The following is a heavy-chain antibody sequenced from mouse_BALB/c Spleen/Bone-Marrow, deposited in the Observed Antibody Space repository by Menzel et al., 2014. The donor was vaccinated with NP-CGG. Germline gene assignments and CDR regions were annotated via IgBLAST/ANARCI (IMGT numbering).Heavy chain of an antibody. D-gene: IGHD1-1*01. CDR2: INSDGGST. CDR3: ARHGDYYGSSLFAY. CDR1: EYEFPSHD. Sequence: EVQLVESGGGLVQPGESLKLSCESNEYEFPSHDMSWVRKTPEKRLELVAAINSDGGSTYYPDTMERRFIISRDNSKKTLYLQTSSLRSEDTAFYYCARHGDYYGSSLFAYWGQGTLVTVSA. J-gene: IGHJ3*01. V-gene: IGHV5-2*01.